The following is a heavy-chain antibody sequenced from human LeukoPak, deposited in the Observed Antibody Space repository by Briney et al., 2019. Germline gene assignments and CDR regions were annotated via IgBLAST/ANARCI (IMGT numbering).Heavy chain of an antibody. CDR2: ISYDGSNK. CDR3: ARDRRGYYYGMDV. Sequence: GGSLRLSCAASGFTFSSYAMHWVRQAPGKGLEWVAVISYDGSNKYYADSVKGRFTISRDNSKNTLYLRMNSLRAEDTAVYYCARDRRGYYYGMDVWGKGTTVTVSS. J-gene: IGHJ6*04. V-gene: IGHV3-30*04. D-gene: IGHD3-10*01. CDR1: GFTFSSYA.